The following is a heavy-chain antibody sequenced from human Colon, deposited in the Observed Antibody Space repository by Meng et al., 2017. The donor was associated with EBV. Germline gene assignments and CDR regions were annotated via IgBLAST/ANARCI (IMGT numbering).Heavy chain of an antibody. D-gene: IGHD1-1*01. J-gene: IGHJ5*02. CDR2: NYSALTT. V-gene: IGHV4-39*01. CDR3: AKSDWNDLNYFDP. CDR1: ASSLILRPCD. Sequence: PGLDKPSETLSLPCTLSASSLILRPCDRACIRHPPAKGLEWIGRNYSALTTYTNPSLRTRVTMSIDTSKSQVSLKLSTVTAADTAVYYCAKSDWNDLNYFDPSGQGTLVTVSS.